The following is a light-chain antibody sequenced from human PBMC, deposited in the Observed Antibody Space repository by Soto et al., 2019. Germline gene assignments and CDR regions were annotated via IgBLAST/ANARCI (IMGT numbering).Light chain of an antibody. V-gene: IGKV3-20*01. CDR2: SAS. Sequence: EIVLTQSPGTLSLSPGERATLSCRASQSVSSSYLAWYQQKPGQAPRLLIYSASTRATGIPGRFSGSGSGTDFTLTISTLEPDDFAVYYCQKYETAPPRYIFGQGTKLELK. J-gene: IGKJ2*01. CDR3: QKYETAPPRYI. CDR1: QSVSSSY.